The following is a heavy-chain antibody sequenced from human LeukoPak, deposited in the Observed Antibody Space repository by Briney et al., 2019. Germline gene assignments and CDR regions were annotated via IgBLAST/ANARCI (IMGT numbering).Heavy chain of an antibody. CDR1: GFTFSSYS. CDR3: ARELLWRFDY. V-gene: IGHV3-21*01. CDR2: ISSSSSYI. Sequence: GGSLRLSCAASGFTFSSYSMNWVRQAPGKGLEWVSSISSSSSYIYYADSVKGRFTISRGNAKNSLYLQMNSLRAEDTAVYYCARELLWRFDYWGQGTLVTVSS. D-gene: IGHD2-21*01. J-gene: IGHJ4*02.